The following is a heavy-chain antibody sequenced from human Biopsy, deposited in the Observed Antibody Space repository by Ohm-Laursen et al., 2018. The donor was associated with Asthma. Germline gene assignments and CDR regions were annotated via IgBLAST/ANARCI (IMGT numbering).Heavy chain of an antibody. CDR1: RFTYA. CDR3: AREGVAGTHIED. J-gene: IGHJ4*02. V-gene: IGHV3-30-3*01. Sequence: SLRLSCTASRFTYAMHWVRQAPGKGLEGVAVISYDGSSIYYADSVKGRSTISRDNSKNTLSLQMNSLTAEDTAVYYCAREGVAGTHIEDWGQGTLVTVSS. D-gene: IGHD6-19*01. CDR2: ISYDGSSI.